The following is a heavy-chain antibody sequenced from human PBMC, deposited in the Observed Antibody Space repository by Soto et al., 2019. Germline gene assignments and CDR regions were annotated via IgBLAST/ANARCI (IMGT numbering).Heavy chain of an antibody. CDR1: GGSISGGGYY. D-gene: IGHD1-1*01. V-gene: IGHV4-31*03. J-gene: IGHJ6*02. CDR2: IYYSGST. CDR3: ARGTEAAFYNYGMDV. Sequence: QVQLQQSGPGLVKPSQTLSLTCTVSGGSISGGGYYWSWIRQHPGKGLEWIGYIYYSGSTYYNPSLKSRVIISLDTSKNQFALKLRSVTAAATAVYYCARGTEAAFYNYGMDVWGQGTTVTVSS.